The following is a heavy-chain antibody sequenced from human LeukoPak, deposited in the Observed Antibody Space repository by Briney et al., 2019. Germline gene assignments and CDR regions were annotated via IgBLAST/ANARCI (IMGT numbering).Heavy chain of an antibody. CDR1: GGTFSSYA. CDR3: ATGGYSSGYIPPILILDY. Sequence: SVKVSCKAFGGTFSSYAISWVRQAPGQGLEWMGGIIPIFGTANYAQKFQGRVTITTDESTSTAYMELSSLRSEDTAVYYCATGGYSSGYIPPILILDYWGQGTLVTVSS. V-gene: IGHV1-69*05. D-gene: IGHD3-22*01. CDR2: IIPIFGTA. J-gene: IGHJ4*02.